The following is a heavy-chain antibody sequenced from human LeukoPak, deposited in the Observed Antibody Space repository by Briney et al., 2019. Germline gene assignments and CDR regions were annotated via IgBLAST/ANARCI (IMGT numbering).Heavy chain of an antibody. CDR2: IIPIFGTA. CDR3: ASSDQGPYYYYYMDV. CDR1: GGTFSSYA. V-gene: IGHV1-69*13. D-gene: IGHD2-2*01. J-gene: IGHJ6*03. Sequence: SVKVSCKASGGTFSSYAISWVRQAPGQGLEWMGGIIPIFGTANYAQKFQGRVTITADESTSTAYMELSSLRSEDTAVYYCASSDQGPYYYYYMDVWGKGTTVTVSS.